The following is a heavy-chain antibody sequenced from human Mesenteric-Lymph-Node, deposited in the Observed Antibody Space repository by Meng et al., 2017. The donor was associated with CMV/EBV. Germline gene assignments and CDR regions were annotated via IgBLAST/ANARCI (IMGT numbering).Heavy chain of an antibody. V-gene: IGHV1-8*02. CDR2: MNPNSGNT. D-gene: IGHD2-15*01. Sequence: ASVKVSCKASGYTFTNYGINWVRQATGQGLEWMGWMNPNSGNTGYAQKFQGRVTMTRNTSINTAYMELSSLRSEDMAVYYCARGARKGYCSGSSCYSSSPFDYWGQGTLVTVSS. CDR1: GYTFTNYG. J-gene: IGHJ4*02. CDR3: ARGARKGYCSGSSCYSSSPFDY.